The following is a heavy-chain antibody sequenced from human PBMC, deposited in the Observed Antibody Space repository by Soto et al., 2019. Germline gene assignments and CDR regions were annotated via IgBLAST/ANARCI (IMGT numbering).Heavy chain of an antibody. CDR3: AILPTGDCGGGSYYLVY. D-gene: IGHD2-15*01. J-gene: IGHJ4*02. CDR1: GFTFSSYS. CDR2: ISSSSSTI. Sequence: EVQLVESGGGLVQPGGSLRLSCAASGFTFSSYSMNWVRQAPGKGLEWVSYISSSSSTIYYADSVKGRFTISRDNARTSLYLQRISRRDDDTAVYYCAILPTGDCGGGSYYLVYWGQRTLVTV. V-gene: IGHV3-48*02.